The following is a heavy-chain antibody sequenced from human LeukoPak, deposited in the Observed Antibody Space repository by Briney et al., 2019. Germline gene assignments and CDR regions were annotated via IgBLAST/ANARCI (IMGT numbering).Heavy chain of an antibody. D-gene: IGHD6-13*01. CDR1: GGSFSGYY. CDR3: ARGPPRIAAAGTRSYFQH. Sequence: SETLSLTCAVYGGSFSGYYWSWIRQPPGKGLGWIGEINHSGSTNYNPSLKSRVTISVDTSENQFSLKLSSVTAADTAVYYCARGPPRIAAAGTRSYFQHWGQGTLVTVSS. V-gene: IGHV4-34*01. J-gene: IGHJ1*01. CDR2: INHSGST.